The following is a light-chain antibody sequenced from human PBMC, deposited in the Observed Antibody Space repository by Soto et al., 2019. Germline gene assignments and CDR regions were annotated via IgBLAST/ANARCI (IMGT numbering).Light chain of an antibody. CDR1: QRVSSY. J-gene: IGKJ5*01. Sequence: DIVMTQSPATLSLSPGERVTLSCRASQRVSSYLAWYQQKPGQAPRLLIYDASNRATGIPARFTGSGSGTDFTLTISRLEPEDFAVYYCQQRSSWPITFGQGTRLEIK. CDR3: QQRSSWPIT. CDR2: DAS. V-gene: IGKV3-11*01.